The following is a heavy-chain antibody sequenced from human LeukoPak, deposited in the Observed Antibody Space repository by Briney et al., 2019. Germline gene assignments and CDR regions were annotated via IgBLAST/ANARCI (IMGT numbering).Heavy chain of an antibody. CDR1: GFTFSSYG. CDR2: IWYGGSNK. CDR3: AREKDSNLNVLRFLEWLPTGPFDP. V-gene: IGHV3-33*01. D-gene: IGHD3-3*01. Sequence: GGSLRLSCAASGFTFSSYGMHWVRQAPGKGLEWVAVIWYGGSNKYYADSVKGRFTISRDNSKNTLYLQMDSLRAEDTAVYYCAREKDSNLNVLRFLEWLPTGPFDPWGQGTLVTVSS. J-gene: IGHJ5*02.